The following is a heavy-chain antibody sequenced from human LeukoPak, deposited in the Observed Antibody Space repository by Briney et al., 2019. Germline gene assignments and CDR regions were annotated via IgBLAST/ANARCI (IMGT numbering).Heavy chain of an antibody. CDR2: FYPGDSDT. D-gene: IGHD4-17*01. V-gene: IGHV5-51*01. CDR3: ARQHDDYGDYGGDY. CDR1: GYSFNSYW. Sequence: GEYLKISCQGSGYSFNSYWLGWVRQMPGKGLEWMGIFYPGDSDTRYSPSFQGQVTISADKSISTAYLQWSSLKASDTAMYYCARQHDDYGDYGGDYWGQGTLVTVSS. J-gene: IGHJ4*02.